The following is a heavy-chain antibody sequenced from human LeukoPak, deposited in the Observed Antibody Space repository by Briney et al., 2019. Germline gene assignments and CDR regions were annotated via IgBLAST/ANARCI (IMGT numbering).Heavy chain of an antibody. Sequence: GSSVKVSCKASGGTFSSYAFSWVRQAPGQGLEWMGGIIPIFGTANYAQKFQGRVTITTDESTSTAYMELSSLRSEDTAVYYCARLPVRHYVWGSYTWGQGTLVTVSS. CDR1: GGTFSSYA. CDR3: ARLPVRHYVWGSYT. CDR2: IIPIFGTA. J-gene: IGHJ5*02. D-gene: IGHD3-16*01. V-gene: IGHV1-69*05.